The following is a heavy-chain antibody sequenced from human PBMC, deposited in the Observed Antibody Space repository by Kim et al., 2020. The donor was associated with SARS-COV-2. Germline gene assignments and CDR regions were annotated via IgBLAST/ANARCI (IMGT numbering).Heavy chain of an antibody. D-gene: IGHD6-6*01. CDR2: IYPGDSDT. CDR1: GYSFTSYW. V-gene: IGHV5-51*01. CDR3: ARQFGGGSYSSASGAVGSPREMYGMDV. Sequence: GESLKISCKGSGYSFTSYWIGWVRQMPGKGLEWMGIIYPGDSDTRYSPSFQGQVTISADKSISTAYLQWSSLKASDTAMYYCARQFGGGSYSSASGAVGSPREMYGMDVWGQGTTVTVSS. J-gene: IGHJ6*02.